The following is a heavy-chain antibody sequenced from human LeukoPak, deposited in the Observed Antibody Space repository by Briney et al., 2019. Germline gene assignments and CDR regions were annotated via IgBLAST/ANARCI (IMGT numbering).Heavy chain of an antibody. J-gene: IGHJ4*02. CDR3: IKDAGYSAYDSLDS. V-gene: IGHV3-64D*06. D-gene: IGHD5-12*01. CDR1: GFTFRRYA. CDR2: ISSNGGNT. Sequence: GGSLRLSCSASGFTFRRYAMHWVRQAPGKGLEYISGISSNGGNTDHADSVKGRFTISRDNSKSTLYLQMSSLRPEDTAVYYCIKDAGYSAYDSLDSWGQGTLVTVSS.